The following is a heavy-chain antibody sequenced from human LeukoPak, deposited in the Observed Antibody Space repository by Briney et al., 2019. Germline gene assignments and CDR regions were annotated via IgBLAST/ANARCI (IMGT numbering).Heavy chain of an antibody. CDR1: GGSISSYY. CDR3: ARATYYDFWSGYYTPGGYCFDY. Sequence: SETLSLTCTVSGGSISSYYWSWIRQPPGKGLEWIGYIYYSGSTNYNPSLKSRVTISVDTSKNQFSLKLSSVTAADTAVYYCARATYYDFWSGYYTPGGYCFDYWGQGTLVTVSS. CDR2: IYYSGST. D-gene: IGHD3-3*01. V-gene: IGHV4-59*01. J-gene: IGHJ4*02.